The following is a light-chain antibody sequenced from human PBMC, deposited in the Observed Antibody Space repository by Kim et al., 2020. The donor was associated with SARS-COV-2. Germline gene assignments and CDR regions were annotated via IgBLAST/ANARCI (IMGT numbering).Light chain of an antibody. Sequence: EIVLTQSPVTLSLSPGERATLSCRASQSITSNSFAWYQQKPGQAPRLLIYAASRRATGFPDRFSGSGSGTDFTLTISGLEPEDFAVYYCQQYGSSPITFGQGTRLEIK. CDR3: QQYGSSPIT. CDR2: AAS. V-gene: IGKV3-20*01. J-gene: IGKJ5*01. CDR1: QSITSNS.